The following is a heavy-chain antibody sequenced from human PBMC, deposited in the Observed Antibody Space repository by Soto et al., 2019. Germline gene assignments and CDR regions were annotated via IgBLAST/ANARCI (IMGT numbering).Heavy chain of an antibody. CDR1: GFTFSSYA. CDR3: AKGLTGTPRSASIE. D-gene: IGHD1-20*01. CDR2: ISDSGGST. J-gene: IGHJ3*01. V-gene: IGHV3-23*01. Sequence: GGSLRLSCAASGFTFSSYAMSWVRQAPGKGLEWVSGISDSGGSTYYADSVEGRFTNSRDNSKNTLYLQMNSLRAEDTAVYYCAKGLTGTPRSASIEWGQGTMVTVSS.